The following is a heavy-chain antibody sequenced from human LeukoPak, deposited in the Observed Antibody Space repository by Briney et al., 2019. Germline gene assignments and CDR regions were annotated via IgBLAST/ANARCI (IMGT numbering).Heavy chain of an antibody. CDR1: GGVFTSYA. CDR2: VIPVFGTL. J-gene: IGHJ6*03. V-gene: IGHV1-69*13. D-gene: IGHD3-3*01. CDR3: ARDVGTIFGVVIDRYYYYYMDV. Sequence: SVKVSCKASGGVFTSYAISWVRQAPGQGLEWMGAVIPVFGTLDYAQSFQGRVTFTADESTSTAYMELKNLGSDDTAVYYCARDVGTIFGVVIDRYYYYYMDVWGSGTTVTVSS.